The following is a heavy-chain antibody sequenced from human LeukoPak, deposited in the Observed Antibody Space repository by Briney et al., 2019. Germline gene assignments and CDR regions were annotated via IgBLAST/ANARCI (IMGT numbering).Heavy chain of an antibody. CDR3: AKGGYYDILTGSGLDY. J-gene: IGHJ4*02. V-gene: IGHV3-23*01. Sequence: GASLRLSCAASGFTFSSYAMSWVRQAPGKGLEWVSAISGSGGSTYYADSGKGRFTISRDNPKNTLYLQMNSLRAEDTAVYYCAKGGYYDILTGSGLDYWGQGTLVTVSS. CDR2: ISGSGGST. D-gene: IGHD3-9*01. CDR1: GFTFSSYA.